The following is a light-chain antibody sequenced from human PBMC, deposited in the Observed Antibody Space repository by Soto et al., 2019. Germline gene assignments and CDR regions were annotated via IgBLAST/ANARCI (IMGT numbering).Light chain of an antibody. CDR2: DDS. Sequence: SSELTQSPSVSVAPGQTATITCGGSNIGSKSVHWYQQKPGQAPVLVVYDDSDRPSGIPERFSGSNSGNTATLTISRVEAGDEADYYCQVSDIVSGHWVFGGGTKVTVL. J-gene: IGLJ3*02. CDR3: QVSDIVSGHWV. V-gene: IGLV3-21*02. CDR1: NIGSKS.